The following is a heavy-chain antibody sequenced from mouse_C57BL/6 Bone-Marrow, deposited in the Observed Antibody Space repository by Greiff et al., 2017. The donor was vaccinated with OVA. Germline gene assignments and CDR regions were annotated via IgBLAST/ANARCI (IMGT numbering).Heavy chain of an antibody. CDR2: FTMYSDAT. Sequence: LQQSGAELVRPGSSVKLSCKDSYFAFMASAMHWVKQRPGHGLEWLGSFTMYSDATEYRENFKGKATLTANTSSSTAYMELSSLTSEDSAVYYCARGGYGSDYAMDYWGQGTSVTVSS. CDR3: ARGGYGSDYAMDY. CDR1: YFAFMASA. D-gene: IGHD1-1*01. V-gene: IGHV1-49*01. J-gene: IGHJ4*01.